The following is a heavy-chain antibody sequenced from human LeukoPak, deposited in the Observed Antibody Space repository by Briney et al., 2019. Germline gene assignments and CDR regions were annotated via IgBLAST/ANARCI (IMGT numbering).Heavy chain of an antibody. CDR1: GGSFSGYY. D-gene: IGHD2-2*01. J-gene: IGHJ6*02. CDR3: ARGFKVVPAAVGMDV. Sequence: SETLSLTCAAYGGSFSGYYWSWIRQPPGKGLEWIGEINHSGSTNYNPSLKSRVTISVDTSKNQFSLKLSSVTAADTAVYYCARGFKVVPAAVGMDVWGQGTTVTVSS. CDR2: INHSGST. V-gene: IGHV4-34*01.